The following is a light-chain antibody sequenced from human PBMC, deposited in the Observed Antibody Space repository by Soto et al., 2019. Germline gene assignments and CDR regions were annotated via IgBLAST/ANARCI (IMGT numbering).Light chain of an antibody. CDR3: QQVNSFPLT. CDR1: QDIRSW. Sequence: DIQMTQSPSSVSASVGDTVTITCRASQDIRSWLAWYQQKPGKAPRVLIFAASSLQSGVPSRFSGSGSGTEFTLTISSLQPEDFATYFCQQVNSFPLTFGGGTKVEIK. J-gene: IGKJ4*01. V-gene: IGKV1-12*01. CDR2: AAS.